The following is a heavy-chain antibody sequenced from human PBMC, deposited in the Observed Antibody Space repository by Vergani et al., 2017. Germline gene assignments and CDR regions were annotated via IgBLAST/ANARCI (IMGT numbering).Heavy chain of an antibody. V-gene: IGHV4-59*01. CDR1: GGSISSYY. Sequence: QVQLQESGPGLVKPSETLSLPCTVSGGSISSYYWSWIRQPPGKGLEWIGYIYYSGSTNYNPSLKSRVTISVDTSKNQFSLKLSSVTAADTAVYYCARTGFDYYMDVWGKGTTVTVSS. CDR2: IYYSGST. J-gene: IGHJ6*03. CDR3: ARTGFDYYMDV.